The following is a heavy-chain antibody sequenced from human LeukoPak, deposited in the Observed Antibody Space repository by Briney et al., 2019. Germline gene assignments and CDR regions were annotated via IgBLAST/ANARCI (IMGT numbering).Heavy chain of an antibody. D-gene: IGHD6-19*01. J-gene: IGHJ4*02. CDR1: GYTFTSYG. V-gene: IGHV1-69*13. Sequence: SVKVSCKASGYTFTSYGISWVRQAPGQGLEWMGGIIPMFGTAKYAQKFQGRVTITADEPTSTAYMELSSLRSEDTAVYYCAKSIAVAGPLDYWGQGTLVTVSS. CDR2: IIPMFGTA. CDR3: AKSIAVAGPLDY.